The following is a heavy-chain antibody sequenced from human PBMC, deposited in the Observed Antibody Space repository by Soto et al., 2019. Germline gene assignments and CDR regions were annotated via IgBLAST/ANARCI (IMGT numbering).Heavy chain of an antibody. J-gene: IGHJ5*02. D-gene: IGHD3-10*01. CDR3: AREGGDGWFDP. CDR2: ISYDGSNK. CDR1: GFTFSSYA. V-gene: IGHV3-30-3*01. Sequence: GGSLRLSCAASGFTFSSYAMHWVRQAPGKGLEWVAVISYDGSNKYYADSVKGRFTISRDNSKNTLYLQMNSLRAEDTAVYYCAREGGDGWFDPWGQGTLVTVSS.